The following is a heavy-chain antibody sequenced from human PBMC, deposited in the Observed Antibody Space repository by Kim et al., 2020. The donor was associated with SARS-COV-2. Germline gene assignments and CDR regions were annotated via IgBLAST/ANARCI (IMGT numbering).Heavy chain of an antibody. V-gene: IGHV3-33*02. CDR3: ARDHGMFDRANDYGILDY. CDR2: MWYDGTNK. D-gene: IGHD3-16*01. CDR1: GFTFSSYG. J-gene: IGHJ4*02. Sequence: LSLTCAATGFTFSSYGMHWVRQAPGKGLEWVAVMWYDGTNKFYADSAKGRFTISRDDSKNTLFLQMNSLRAEDTAVYYCARDHGMFDRANDYGILDYWGRGALVTISS.